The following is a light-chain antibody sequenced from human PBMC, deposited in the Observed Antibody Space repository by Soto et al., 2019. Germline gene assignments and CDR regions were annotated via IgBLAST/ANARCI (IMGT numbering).Light chain of an antibody. CDR1: SSDVGDYDY. Sequence: QSVLTQPASVSGSPGQSITISCTGTSSDVGDYDYVSWYQQYPGKAPKLIISEVSNRPSGVSHRFSGSKFGNTASLTISGLQAEDDADYYCSSYTRGSPVVFGGGTKLTVL. V-gene: IGLV2-14*01. CDR3: SSYTRGSPVV. J-gene: IGLJ2*01. CDR2: EVS.